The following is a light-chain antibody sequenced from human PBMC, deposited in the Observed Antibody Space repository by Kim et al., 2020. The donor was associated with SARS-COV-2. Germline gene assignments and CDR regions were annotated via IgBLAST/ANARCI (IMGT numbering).Light chain of an antibody. CDR3: NSYTTSSTYV. CDR1: ISYVVFYDY. J-gene: IGLJ1*01. V-gene: IGLV2-14*03. Sequence: GPSITISCTATISYVVFYDYVSWYQQHPGKAPKLLIHDVTARPSGVSTRFSGSKSGNTASLTISGLQAEDKADYYCNSYTTSSTYVFGTGTKVTVL. CDR2: DVT.